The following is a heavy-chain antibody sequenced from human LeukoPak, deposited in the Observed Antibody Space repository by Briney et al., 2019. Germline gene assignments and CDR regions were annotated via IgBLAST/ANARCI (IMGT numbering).Heavy chain of an antibody. Sequence: GGSLRLSCAASGFIVSTTYMSWVRQAPGKGLEWVSVIYSGGSTYYADSVKGRFTISRDSSKNTLYLQMNRLRAEDTAVYYCARDYYDSSGYYYHAFDIWGQGTMVTDSS. CDR1: GFIVSTTY. J-gene: IGHJ3*02. CDR3: ARDYYDSSGYYYHAFDI. D-gene: IGHD3-22*01. V-gene: IGHV3-53*01. CDR2: IYSGGST.